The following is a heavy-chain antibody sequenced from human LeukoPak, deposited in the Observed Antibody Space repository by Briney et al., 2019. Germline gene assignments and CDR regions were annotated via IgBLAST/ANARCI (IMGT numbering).Heavy chain of an antibody. CDR3: ARELSTVDYYDSSGYYSD. J-gene: IGHJ4*02. D-gene: IGHD3-22*01. CDR2: INPNSGGT. Sequence: ASVKVSCKASGYTFTGYYMHWVRQAPGQGLEWMGWINPNSGGTNYAQKFQDRVTMTRDTSISTAYMELSRLRSDDTAVYYCARELSTVDYYDSSGYYSDWGQGTLVTVSS. V-gene: IGHV1-2*02. CDR1: GYTFTGYY.